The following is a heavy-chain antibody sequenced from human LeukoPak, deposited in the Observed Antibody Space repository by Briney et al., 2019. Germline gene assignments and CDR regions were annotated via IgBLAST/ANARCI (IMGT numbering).Heavy chain of an antibody. Sequence: PGGSLRLSCAASGFTFSSYSRNWVRQAPGKGLEWVSSISSSSSYIYYADSVKGRFTISRDNAKNSLYLQMNSLRAEDTAVYYCARDDDSSGYYYVRNAFDIWGQGTMVTVSS. D-gene: IGHD3-22*01. CDR1: GFTFSSYS. CDR3: ARDDDSSGYYYVRNAFDI. CDR2: ISSSSSYI. V-gene: IGHV3-21*01. J-gene: IGHJ3*02.